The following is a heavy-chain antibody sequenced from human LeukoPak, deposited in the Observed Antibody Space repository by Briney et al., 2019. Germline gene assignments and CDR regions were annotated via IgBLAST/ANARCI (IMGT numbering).Heavy chain of an antibody. Sequence: PGGSLRLSCAASGFTISTYAMNWVRQAPGKGLEWVGRIKSKTDGGTTDYAAPVKGRFTISRDDSKNTLYLQMNSLKTEDTAVYYCTTDLHYYPGGHWGQGTLVTVSS. J-gene: IGHJ4*02. D-gene: IGHD3-10*01. V-gene: IGHV3-15*07. CDR3: TTDLHYYPGGH. CDR2: IKSKTDGGTT. CDR1: GFTISTYA.